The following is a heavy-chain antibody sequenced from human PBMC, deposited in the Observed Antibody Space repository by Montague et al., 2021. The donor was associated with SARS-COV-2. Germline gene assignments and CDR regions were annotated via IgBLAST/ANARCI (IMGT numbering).Heavy chain of an antibody. J-gene: IGHJ6*02. D-gene: IGHD3-22*01. CDR2: IYYSGST. CDR3: ARCYYDSSGYHSPGMDV. CDR1: GGSISSYY. V-gene: IGHV4-59*01. Sequence: SETLSLTCTVSGGSISSYYWSWIRQPPGKGLEWIGYIYYSGSTNYNPSLKTRVTISVDTSKNQFSLKLSSVTAADTAVYYCARCYYDSSGYHSPGMDVWGQGTTVTVSS.